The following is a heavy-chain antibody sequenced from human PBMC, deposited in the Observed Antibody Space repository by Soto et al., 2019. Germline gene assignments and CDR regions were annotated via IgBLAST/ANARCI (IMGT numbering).Heavy chain of an antibody. CDR2: VRNKANSYAT. J-gene: IGHJ4*02. D-gene: IGHD3-3*02. Sequence: GGSLRLSCAASGFTFSDSAIHWVRQASGKGLEWVGRVRNKANSYATAFDASVKGRFTISRDESENTAYLQMNSLKTEDTAVYYCAIFTDYLDYWGQGVLVTVSS. CDR1: GFTFSDSA. CDR3: AIFTDYLDY. V-gene: IGHV3-73*01.